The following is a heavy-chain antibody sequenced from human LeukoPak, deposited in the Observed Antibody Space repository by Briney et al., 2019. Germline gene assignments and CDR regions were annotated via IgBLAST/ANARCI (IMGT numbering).Heavy chain of an antibody. CDR1: GFTFRSYG. J-gene: IGHJ4*02. CDR2: IQYDGSNK. V-gene: IGHV3-30*02. Sequence: GGSLRLSCAASGFTFRSYGMNWVRQDPGKGLEWVAFIQYDGSNKYYADSVKGRFTISRDNSKNTLYLQMNSLRAEDTAVYYCARAAYYYGSGSYIYYFDYWGQGTLVTVSS. D-gene: IGHD3-10*01. CDR3: ARAAYYYGSGSYIYYFDY.